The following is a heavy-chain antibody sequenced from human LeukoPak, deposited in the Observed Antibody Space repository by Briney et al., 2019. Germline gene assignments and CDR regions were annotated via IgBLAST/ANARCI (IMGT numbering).Heavy chain of an antibody. J-gene: IGHJ4*02. CDR3: ARTGSGRVYDV. V-gene: IGHV3-53*01. CDR1: GFPVSSNQ. D-gene: IGHD1-1*01. CDR2: IYSGGST. Sequence: GGSLRLSCVASGFPVSSNQVTWVRQAPGKGLEWVPVIYSGGSTYSADSVRGRFTISRDSSKNTVNLQLNSLRVEDTATYYCARTGSGRVYDVWGQGTLVTVSS.